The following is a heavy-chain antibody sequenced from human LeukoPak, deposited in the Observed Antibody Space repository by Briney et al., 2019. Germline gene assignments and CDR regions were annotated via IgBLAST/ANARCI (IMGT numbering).Heavy chain of an antibody. CDR3: ARDQGESHTYYYYYMDV. J-gene: IGHJ6*03. CDR2: IIHIFGTA. Sequence: SVKVSCKASGGTFSSYAISWVRQAPGQGLEWMGGIIHIFGTANYAQKFQGRVTITTDESTSTAYMELSSLRSEDTAVYYCARDQGESHTYYYYYMDVWGKGTTVTVSS. CDR1: GGTFSSYA. V-gene: IGHV1-69*05.